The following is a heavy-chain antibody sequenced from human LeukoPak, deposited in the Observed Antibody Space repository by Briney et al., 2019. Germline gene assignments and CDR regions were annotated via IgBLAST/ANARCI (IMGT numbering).Heavy chain of an antibody. CDR1: GYTFTSYY. CDR3: ARDRGTYDILTGSKNYYYMDV. Sequence: ASVKVSCKASGYTFTSYYMHWVRQAPGQGLEWMGIINPSGGSTSYAQKFQGRVTMTRDMSTSTVYMELSSLRSEDTAVYYCARDRGTYDILTGSKNYYYMDVWGKGTTVTVSS. V-gene: IGHV1-46*01. D-gene: IGHD3-9*01. J-gene: IGHJ6*03. CDR2: INPSGGST.